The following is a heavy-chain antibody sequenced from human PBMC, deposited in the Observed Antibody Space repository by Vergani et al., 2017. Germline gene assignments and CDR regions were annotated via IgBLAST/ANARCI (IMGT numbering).Heavy chain of an antibody. CDR2: IIHILGIA. J-gene: IGHJ6*02. CDR1: GGIFSSYT. V-gene: IGHV1-69*02. CDR3: ARGGPYSSWSLDV. Sequence: QVQLVQSGAAVKKPGSSVKVSCKASGGIFSSYTISWVRQAPGQGLEWMGRIIHILGIANYAQKFQGRVTITADKSTSTAYMELSSLRSEDTAVYYCARGGPYSSWSLDVWGQGTTVTVSS. D-gene: IGHD6-6*01.